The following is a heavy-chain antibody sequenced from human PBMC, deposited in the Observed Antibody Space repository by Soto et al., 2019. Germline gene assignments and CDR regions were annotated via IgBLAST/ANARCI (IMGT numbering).Heavy chain of an antibody. CDR1: GFTFSDYY. V-gene: IGHV3-11*01. Sequence: GGSLRLSCAASGFTFSDYYISWIRQAPGKGLEWVSYISSSGSTIYYADSVKGRFTISRDNAKNSLYLQMNSLRAEDTAVYYCARGFSHWLAPFDYWGQGTLVTVSS. J-gene: IGHJ4*02. CDR3: ARGFSHWLAPFDY. CDR2: ISSSGSTI. D-gene: IGHD6-19*01.